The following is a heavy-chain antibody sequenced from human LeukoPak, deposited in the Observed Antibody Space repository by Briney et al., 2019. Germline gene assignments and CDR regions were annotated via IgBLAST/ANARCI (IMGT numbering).Heavy chain of an antibody. D-gene: IGHD3-9*01. J-gene: IGHJ4*02. CDR1: GGSISSYY. CDR3: AKGRERYFAGDY. CDR2: IYYSGST. Sequence: PSETLSLTCTVSGGSISSYYWSWIRQPPGKGLEWIGYIYYSGSTNYNPSLKSRVTISVDTSKNQFSLKLSSVTAADTAVYYCAKGRERYFAGDYWGQGTLVTVSS. V-gene: IGHV4-59*01.